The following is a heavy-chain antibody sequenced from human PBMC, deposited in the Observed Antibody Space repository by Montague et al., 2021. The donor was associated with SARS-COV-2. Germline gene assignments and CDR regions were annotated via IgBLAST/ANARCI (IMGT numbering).Heavy chain of an antibody. CDR1: GDSITSSGNT. CDR3: ARQPGYCGGVSCHGYYTMDV. J-gene: IGHJ6*02. V-gene: IGHV4-39*01. D-gene: IGHD2-15*01. CDR2: LVYSGTA. Sequence: SETLSLTCSVSGDSITSSGNTWGWIRQPPGKGLKWIGSLVYSGTAHYNPYLNSRGTISVDTSKNQLSLTLSYLTAADTAVYFCARQPGYCGGVSCHGYYTMDVWGQGTTVTVSS.